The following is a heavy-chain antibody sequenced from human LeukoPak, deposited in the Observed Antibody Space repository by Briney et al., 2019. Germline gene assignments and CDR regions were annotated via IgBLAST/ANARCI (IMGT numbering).Heavy chain of an antibody. CDR3: ARVNFRDYRGYTWFEP. V-gene: IGHV3-71*01. CDR1: GFIVSSNY. Sequence: SGGSLRLSCAAPGFIVSSNYMSWVRQAPGKGLGWVGFVRTKTHGGGPETAASVRGRFNVSRDDSAGIAYLQMTSLRTEDTAMYYCARVNFRDYRGYTWFEPWGQGTLVTVYS. D-gene: IGHD3-10*01. CDR2: VRTKTHGGGP. J-gene: IGHJ5*02.